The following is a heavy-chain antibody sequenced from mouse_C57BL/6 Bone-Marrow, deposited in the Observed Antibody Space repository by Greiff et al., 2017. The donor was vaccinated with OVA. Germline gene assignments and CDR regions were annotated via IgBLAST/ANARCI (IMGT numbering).Heavy chain of an antibody. CDR2: ISDGGSYT. CDR1: GFTFSSYA. D-gene: IGHD2-4*01. CDR3: ASVYYDYDEDY. V-gene: IGHV5-4*01. J-gene: IGHJ4*01. Sequence: EVQGVESGGGLVKPGGSLKLSCAASGFTFSSYAMSWVRQTPEKRLEWVATISDGGSYTYYPDNVKGRFTISRDNAKNNLYLQMSHLKSEDTAMYYCASVYYDYDEDYWGQGTSVTVSS.